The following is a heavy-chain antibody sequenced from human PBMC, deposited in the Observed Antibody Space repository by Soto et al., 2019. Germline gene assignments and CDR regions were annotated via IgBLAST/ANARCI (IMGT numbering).Heavy chain of an antibody. J-gene: IGHJ6*03. Sequence: EVQLVESGGGLVQPGGSLRLSCAASGFTFSDHYMDWVRQAPGKGLEWVGRSRNKANSYTTEYAASVKGRFTISRDDSKNSLYLQMNSLKTEDTAVYYCARVPPNPLVLDYYYYMDVWGKGTTVTVSS. V-gene: IGHV3-72*01. CDR1: GFTFSDHY. CDR2: SRNKANSYTT. D-gene: IGHD6-6*01. CDR3: ARVPPNPLVLDYYYYMDV.